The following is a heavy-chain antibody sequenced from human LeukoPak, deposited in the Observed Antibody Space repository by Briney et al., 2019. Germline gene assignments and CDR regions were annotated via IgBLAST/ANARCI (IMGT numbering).Heavy chain of an antibody. Sequence: PSETLSLTCTVSGASISSYFWSWIRQPPGKGLRWIGYIYYSGSTIYNPSLKSRVTISVDTSKNQFSLKLSSVTAADTAVYYCARASEDYYYYYMDVWGKGTTVTISS. CDR3: ARASEDYYYYYMDV. V-gene: IGHV4-59*01. D-gene: IGHD1-14*01. CDR1: GASISSYF. CDR2: IYYSGST. J-gene: IGHJ6*03.